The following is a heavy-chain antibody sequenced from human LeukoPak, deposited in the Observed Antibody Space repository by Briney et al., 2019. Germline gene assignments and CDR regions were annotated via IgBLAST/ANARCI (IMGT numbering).Heavy chain of an antibody. V-gene: IGHV3-74*01. D-gene: IGHD3-22*01. Sequence: AGGSLRLSCAASGFTFSSYWMHWVRQAPGKGLVWVSRINSDGSSTSYADSVKGRFTISRDNAKNTLYLQMNSLRAEDTAVYYCAGDYSSGYYYLFDYWGQGTLVTVSS. CDR1: GFTFSSYW. CDR2: INSDGSST. CDR3: AGDYSSGYYYLFDY. J-gene: IGHJ4*02.